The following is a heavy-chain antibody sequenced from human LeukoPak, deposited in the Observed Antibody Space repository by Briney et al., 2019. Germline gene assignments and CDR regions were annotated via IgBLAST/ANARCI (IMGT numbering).Heavy chain of an antibody. Sequence: PGGSLRLSCAASGFTFSSYGMHWVRQAPGKGLEWVAVISYDGSNKYYADSVKGRFTISRDNSKNTLYLQMNSLRAEDTAVYYCAKEGYSSGWYVGNYFDYWGQGTLVTVSS. CDR1: GFTFSSYG. CDR2: ISYDGSNK. V-gene: IGHV3-30*18. CDR3: AKEGYSSGWYVGNYFDY. J-gene: IGHJ4*02. D-gene: IGHD6-19*01.